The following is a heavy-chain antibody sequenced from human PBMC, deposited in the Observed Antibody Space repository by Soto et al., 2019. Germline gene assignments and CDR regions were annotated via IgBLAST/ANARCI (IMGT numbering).Heavy chain of an antibody. Sequence: SVPTLVNHIQTVALTCTFSGFSFSTSGLCVSWIRQPPGKALEWLALIDWNDEKYYSTSLKTRLTISKDTSKNQVVLTMTSMGPVDTATYYCARVPRYDYGGIFVEDAFDIWGQGTMVTVSS. J-gene: IGHJ3*02. V-gene: IGHV2-70*01. D-gene: IGHD4-17*01. CDR2: IDWNDEK. CDR1: GFSFSTSGLC. CDR3: ARVPRYDYGGIFVEDAFDI.